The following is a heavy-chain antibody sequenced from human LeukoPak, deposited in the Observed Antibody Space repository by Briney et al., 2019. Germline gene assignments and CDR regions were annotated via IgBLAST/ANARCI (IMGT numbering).Heavy chain of an antibody. CDR3: EKATLDSTGYYLDY. D-gene: IGHD3-22*01. CDR2: IWYDGSNK. J-gene: IGHJ4*02. Sequence: GGPLRLSCAASWLNQKCYGLQGHRQAPGKGLEWVAVIWYDGSNKYYADSVKGRFTISRDNSKNTLYLQMNSLIAKATAVYSCEKATLDSTGYYLDYWGQGTLVTVSS. CDR1: WLNQKCYG. V-gene: IGHV3-33*06.